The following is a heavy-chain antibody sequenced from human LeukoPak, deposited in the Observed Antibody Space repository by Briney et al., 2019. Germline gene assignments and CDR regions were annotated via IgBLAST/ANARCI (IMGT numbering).Heavy chain of an antibody. D-gene: IGHD2-2*01. CDR3: ARGQLRAEVGFDP. J-gene: IGHJ5*02. V-gene: IGHV1-46*01. Sequence: ASVKVSCKASGYTFPNYYMHWVRQAPGQGLEWMGIINPSGSSTTYAQKFRGRLTMTRDMSTITVYMELNSLTSEDTAVYYCARGQLRAEVGFDPWGQGALVTVSS. CDR1: GYTFPNYY. CDR2: INPSGSST.